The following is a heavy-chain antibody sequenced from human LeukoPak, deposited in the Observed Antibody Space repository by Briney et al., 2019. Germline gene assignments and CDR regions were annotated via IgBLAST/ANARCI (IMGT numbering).Heavy chain of an antibody. CDR2: ISGSDDGT. Sequence: GGSLRLSCAASGFTFSTYAMSWVRQIPGKGLEWVSAISGSDDGTYYADSVKGRFTISRDNSRNTLYLQMNTLRAEDTAVYYCARRAGAYSHPCDYWGQGTLVTVSS. CDR1: GFTFSTYA. V-gene: IGHV3-23*01. CDR3: ARRAGAYSHPCDY. J-gene: IGHJ4*02. D-gene: IGHD4/OR15-4a*01.